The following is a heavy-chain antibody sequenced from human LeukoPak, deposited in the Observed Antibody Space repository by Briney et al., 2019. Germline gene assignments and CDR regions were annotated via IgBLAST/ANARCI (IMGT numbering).Heavy chain of an antibody. CDR1: GGSISSGGYS. Sequence: PSQILSLTCAVSGGSISSGGYSWSWIRQPPGKGLEWIEYIYHSGSTYYNPSLKSRVTISVDRSKNQFSLKLSSVTAADTAVYYCARTTYSSSSRWFDPWGQGTLVTVSS. CDR3: ARTTYSSSSRWFDP. V-gene: IGHV4-30-2*01. D-gene: IGHD6-13*01. J-gene: IGHJ5*02. CDR2: IYHSGST.